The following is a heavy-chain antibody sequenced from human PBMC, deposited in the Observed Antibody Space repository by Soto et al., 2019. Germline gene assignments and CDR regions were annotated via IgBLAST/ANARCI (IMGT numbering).Heavy chain of an antibody. Sequence: GGSLRLSCAASGFTFSIYGMHWVRQAPGKGLEWVAVISYDGSNKYYADSVKGRFTISRDNSKNTLYLQMNSLRAEDTAVYYCAKHMFAKGSSWTPFDYWGQGTLVTVSS. CDR3: AKHMFAKGSSWTPFDY. D-gene: IGHD6-13*01. J-gene: IGHJ4*02. V-gene: IGHV3-30*18. CDR1: GFTFSIYG. CDR2: ISYDGSNK.